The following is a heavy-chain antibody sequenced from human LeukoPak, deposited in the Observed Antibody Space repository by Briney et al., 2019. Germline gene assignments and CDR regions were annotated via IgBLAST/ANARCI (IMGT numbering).Heavy chain of an antibody. CDR2: IYSGGST. D-gene: IGHD1-26*01. J-gene: IGHJ4*02. CDR1: GFTLSNAW. Sequence: GGSLRLSCAASGFTLSNAWMSWVRQAPGKGLEWVSIIYSGGSTSYADSVKGRFTISRDNSKNTLYLQMNSLRAEDTAVYYCAKVLSGSQDYWGQGTLVTVFS. CDR3: AKVLSGSQDY. V-gene: IGHV3-66*01.